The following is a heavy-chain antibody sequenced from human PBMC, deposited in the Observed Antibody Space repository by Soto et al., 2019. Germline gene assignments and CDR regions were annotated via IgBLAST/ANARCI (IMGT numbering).Heavy chain of an antibody. CDR2: ISYDGSNK. Sequence: QVQLVESGGGVVQPGRSLRLSCAASGFTFSSYAMHWVRQAPGKGLEWVAVISYDGSNKYYADSEKGRFTIYRDNSKNTLYLQMNSLRAEDTAVYYCARDGQVLTYYDILTVSNWFDPWGQGTLVTVSS. V-gene: IGHV3-30-3*01. CDR1: GFTFSSYA. CDR3: ARDGQVLTYYDILTVSNWFDP. J-gene: IGHJ5*02. D-gene: IGHD3-9*01.